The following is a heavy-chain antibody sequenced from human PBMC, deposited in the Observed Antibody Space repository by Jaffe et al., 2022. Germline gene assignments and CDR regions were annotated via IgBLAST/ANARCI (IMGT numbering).Heavy chain of an antibody. CDR1: GFTFSSYW. J-gene: IGHJ6*03. V-gene: IGHV3-7*01. CDR2: IKQDGSEK. Sequence: EVQLVESGGGLVQPGGSLRLSCAASGFTFSSYWMSWVRQAPGKGLEWVANIKQDGSEKYYVDSVKGRFTISRDNAKNSLYLQMNSLRAEDTAVYYCTRENSCSGGSCYSIYYYYYYYMDVWGKGTTVTVSS. CDR3: TRENSCSGGSCYSIYYYYYYYMDV. D-gene: IGHD2-15*01.